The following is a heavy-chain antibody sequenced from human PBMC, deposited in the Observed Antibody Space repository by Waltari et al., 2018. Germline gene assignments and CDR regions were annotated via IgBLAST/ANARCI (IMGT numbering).Heavy chain of an antibody. CDR1: GFTFSTYG. J-gene: IGHJ4*02. Sequence: QVQLVASGGGVVQPGRTLRLSCAASGFTFSTYGIPWVRQGPGKGLELVAVIWYDGSNKYYAYSVKGRFTISRDNSKNTLCLQMNSLIAEDTAMYYCAKYEYYYDSSGYLDYWGQGTLVTVSS. D-gene: IGHD3-22*01. CDR2: IWYDGSNK. CDR3: AKYEYYYDSSGYLDY. V-gene: IGHV3-33*06.